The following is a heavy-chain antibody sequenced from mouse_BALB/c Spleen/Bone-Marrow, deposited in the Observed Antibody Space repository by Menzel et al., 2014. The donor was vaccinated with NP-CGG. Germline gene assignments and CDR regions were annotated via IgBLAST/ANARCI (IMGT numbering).Heavy chain of an antibody. CDR2: IDPANGNT. J-gene: IGHJ4*01. D-gene: IGHD4-1*01. V-gene: IGHV14-3*02. Sequence: VQLQQSGAELVKPGASVKLSCTASGFNXXXXXMHWVKQRPEXXXXWIGRIDPANGNTKYDPKFQGKATITADTSSNTAYLQLSSLTSEDTAVYYCARWEYYAMDYWGQGTSVTVSS. CDR1: GFNXXXXX. CDR3: ARWEYYAMDY.